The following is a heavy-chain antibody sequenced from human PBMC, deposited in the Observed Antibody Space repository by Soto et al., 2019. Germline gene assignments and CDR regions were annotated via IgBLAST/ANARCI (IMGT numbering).Heavy chain of an antibody. CDR3: ARIPDR. V-gene: IGHV4-30-2*01. CDR2: IYHSGST. Sequence: SETLSLTCAVTGGSISSGGYSWSWIRQPPGKGLEWIGYIYHSGSTYYNPSLKSRVTISVDRSKNQFSLKLSSVTAADTAVYYCARIPDRWGQGTLVTVSS. CDR1: GGSISSGGYS. J-gene: IGHJ5*02. D-gene: IGHD2-2*01.